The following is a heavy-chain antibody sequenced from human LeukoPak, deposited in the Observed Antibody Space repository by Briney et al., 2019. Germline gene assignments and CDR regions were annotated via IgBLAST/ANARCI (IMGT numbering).Heavy chain of an antibody. CDR3: AREIIVGADWYFDL. D-gene: IGHD1-26*01. CDR1: GGTFSSYA. CDR2: IIHIFGTA. V-gene: IGHV1-69*05. Sequence: GASVKVSCXASGGTFSSYAISWVRQAPGQGLGWMGGIIHIFGTANYAQKFQGRVTITTDESTSTAYMELSSLRSEDTAVYYCAREIIVGADWYFDLWGRGTLVTVSS. J-gene: IGHJ2*01.